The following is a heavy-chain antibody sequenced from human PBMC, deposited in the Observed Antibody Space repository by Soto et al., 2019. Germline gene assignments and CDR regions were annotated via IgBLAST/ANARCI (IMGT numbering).Heavy chain of an antibody. D-gene: IGHD2-2*01. V-gene: IGHV3-11*06. CDR2: ISSSNNYI. CDR3: AREGYCSSTTCHYGMDV. CDR1: GFTFSDYY. J-gene: IGHJ6*02. Sequence: QVQLVESGGGLVKPGGSLRLSCAASGFTFSDYYMSWIRQAPGKGLEWVTFISSSNNYIQYADSVKGRFTVSRDNAKNSLFLQMNSLRAEDTAVYYYAREGYCSSTTCHYGMDVWGQGTTVTVSS.